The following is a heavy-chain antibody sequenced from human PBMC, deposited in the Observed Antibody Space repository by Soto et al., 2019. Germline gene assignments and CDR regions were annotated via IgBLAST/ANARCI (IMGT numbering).Heavy chain of an antibody. Sequence: SVKVTCRASGGTFSGYVISWVLQAPGQGLDWMGGIITIFGTANYAQQFQGRVTITADESTSTAYMELSSLRSEDTAVYYCARWAYYYGSGSYRFDCYYGMDVWGQGTTVTVSS. D-gene: IGHD3-10*01. CDR2: IITIFGTA. CDR3: ARWAYYYGSGSYRFDCYYGMDV. CDR1: GGTFSGYV. V-gene: IGHV1-69*13. J-gene: IGHJ6*02.